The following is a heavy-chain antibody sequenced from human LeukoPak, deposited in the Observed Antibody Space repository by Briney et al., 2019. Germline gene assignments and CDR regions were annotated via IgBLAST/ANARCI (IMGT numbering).Heavy chain of an antibody. Sequence: SVKVSCKASGGTFSSYAINWVRQATGQGLEWMGWMNPNSGNTGYAQKFQGRVTMTRNTSISTAYMELSRLRSDDTAVCYCARVVDFDYWGQGTLVTVSS. J-gene: IGHJ4*02. CDR2: MNPNSGNT. D-gene: IGHD3-16*02. CDR1: GGTFSSYA. CDR3: ARVVDFDY. V-gene: IGHV1-8*02.